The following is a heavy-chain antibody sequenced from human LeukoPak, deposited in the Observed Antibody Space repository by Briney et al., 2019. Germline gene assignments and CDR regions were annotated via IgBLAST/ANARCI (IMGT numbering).Heavy chain of an antibody. CDR3: ARVGKDGYNYYFDY. CDR2: IYTSGST. J-gene: IGHJ4*02. Sequence: PSETLSLTCTVSGGSISSYYWSWIRQPAGKGLEWIGRIYTSGSTNYNPSLKSRVTMSVDTSKNQFSLKLGSVTAADTSVYYCARVGKDGYNYYFDYWGQGTLVTVSS. CDR1: GGSISSYY. D-gene: IGHD5-24*01. V-gene: IGHV4-4*07.